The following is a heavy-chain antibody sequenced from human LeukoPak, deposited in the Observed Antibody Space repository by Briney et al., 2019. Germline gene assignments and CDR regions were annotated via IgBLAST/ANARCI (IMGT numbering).Heavy chain of an antibody. CDR3: ARVPYYGRGFDY. V-gene: IGHV4-34*01. D-gene: IGHD2-21*01. J-gene: IGHJ4*02. CDR2: INHSGST. CDR1: GGSFSGYY. Sequence: NSSETLSLTCAVYGGSFSGYYWSWIRQPPGKGLEWIGEINHSGSTNYNPSLKSRVTISVDTSKNQFSLKLSSVTAADTAVYYCARVPYYGRGFDYWGQGTLVTVSS.